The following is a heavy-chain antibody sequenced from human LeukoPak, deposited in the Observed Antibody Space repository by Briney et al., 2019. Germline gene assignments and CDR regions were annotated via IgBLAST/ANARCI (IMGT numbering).Heavy chain of an antibody. D-gene: IGHD5/OR15-5a*01. Sequence: GGSLRLSCAASGFTFSSYWMSWVRQAPGKGLEWVAMIWYDGSNTYYADSVKGRFTISRDNSKNTLFLQTDSLRAEDTAVYYCARDRSTTHFDYWGQGTLVTVSS. V-gene: IGHV3-33*08. CDR3: ARDRSTTHFDY. CDR1: GFTFSSYW. J-gene: IGHJ4*02. CDR2: IWYDGSNT.